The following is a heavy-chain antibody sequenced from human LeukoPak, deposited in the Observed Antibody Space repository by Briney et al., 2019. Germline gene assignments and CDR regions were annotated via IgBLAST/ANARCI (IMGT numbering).Heavy chain of an antibody. CDR2: IRSKTYGGTT. CDR3: VGGSFFDY. D-gene: IGHD1-26*01. V-gene: IGHV3-49*04. Sequence: PGGSLRLSCTTSGFTFGDYAMSWVRQAPGKGLEWVGFIRSKTYGGTTEYAASVKGRFTISRDDSKSIAYLQMSSLKTEDTAVYYCVGGSFFDYWGQGTLVTVSS. J-gene: IGHJ4*02. CDR1: GFTFGDYA.